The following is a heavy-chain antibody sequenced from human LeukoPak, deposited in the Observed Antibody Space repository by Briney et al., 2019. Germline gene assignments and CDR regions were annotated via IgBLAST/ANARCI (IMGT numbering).Heavy chain of an antibody. D-gene: IGHD3-10*02. CDR2: IDTRTGSP. CDR1: GYTFTGEA. J-gene: IGHJ5*02. V-gene: IGHV7-4-1*02. CDR3: ARMLSENWLDP. Sequence: ASVKVSCKASGYTFTGEAMNWVRQAPGQGLEWMGWIDTRTGSPTYAQNFTGRFVLSSDTSTSTAYLQINGLKTEDTAVYFCARMLSENWLDPWGQGTLVTVSS.